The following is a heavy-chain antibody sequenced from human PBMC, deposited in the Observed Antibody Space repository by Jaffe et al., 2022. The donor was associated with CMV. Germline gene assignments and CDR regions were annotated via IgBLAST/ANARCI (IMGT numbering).Heavy chain of an antibody. D-gene: IGHD6-6*01. Sequence: EVQLVESGGGLVNPGGSLRLSCAASGFTFSKAWMSWVRQAPAKGLEWVGRIKSKSDGGTTDYAAPVKGRFTISRDDSKNRVYLQMNSLKTEDTAVYYCATSYSTSSIYFYYMDVWGKGTTVTVSS. CDR3: ATSYSTSSIYFYYMDV. CDR1: GFTFSKAW. V-gene: IGHV3-15*01. J-gene: IGHJ6*03. CDR2: IKSKSDGGTT.